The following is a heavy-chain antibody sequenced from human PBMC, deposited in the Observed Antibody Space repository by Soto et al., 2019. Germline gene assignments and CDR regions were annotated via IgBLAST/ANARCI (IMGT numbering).Heavy chain of an antibody. CDR1: GFTVNGKKY. J-gene: IGHJ3*02. CDR2: LYIADGT. CDR3: ATWLLREHAFDI. V-gene: IGHV3-53*01. Sequence: GGSLRLSCAASGFTVNGKKYMTWVRQAPGKGLEWVSALYIADGTFYADSVKGRFSVSIDTSKNTVFLQMNSLRPEDTAVYYCATWLLREHAFDIWGLGAMVTVSS. D-gene: IGHD4-17*01.